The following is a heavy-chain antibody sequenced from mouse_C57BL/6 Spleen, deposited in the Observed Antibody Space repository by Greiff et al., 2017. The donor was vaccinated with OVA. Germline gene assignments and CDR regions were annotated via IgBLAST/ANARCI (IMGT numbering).Heavy chain of an antibody. Sequence: QVQLQQPGAELVKPGASVKLSCKASGYTFTSYWMQWVKQRPGQGLEWIGEIDPSDSYTNYNQKFKGKATLTVDTSSSTAYMQLSSLTSEDSAVYYCARGPYGYSWFAYWGQGTLVTVSA. CDR1: GYTFTSYW. D-gene: IGHD2-2*01. CDR3: ARGPYGYSWFAY. V-gene: IGHV1-50*01. CDR2: IDPSDSYT. J-gene: IGHJ3*01.